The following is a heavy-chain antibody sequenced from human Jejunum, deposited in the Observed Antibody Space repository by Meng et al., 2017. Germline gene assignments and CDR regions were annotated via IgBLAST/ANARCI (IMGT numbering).Heavy chain of an antibody. J-gene: IGHJ3*02. CDR1: GDSITTYS. CDR3: ARGISGTYGNAFDI. CDR2: IYTSGST. D-gene: IGHD1-26*01. Sequence: SETLSLTCTVSGDSITTYSWAWIRQPAGKGLEWIGRIYTSGSTNYNPSLGSRVTVSIDTSKNHFSLKLTSVTAADTAVYYCARGISGTYGNAFDIWGQGTMVTVSS. V-gene: IGHV4-4*07.